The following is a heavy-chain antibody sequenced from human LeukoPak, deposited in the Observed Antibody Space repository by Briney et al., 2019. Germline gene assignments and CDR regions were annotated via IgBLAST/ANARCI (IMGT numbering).Heavy chain of an antibody. J-gene: IGHJ3*01. V-gene: IGHV3-23*01. D-gene: IGHD3/OR15-3a*01. Sequence: GSLRLSCAASGLNLTTYAMGWVRQAPGKGLEWVSVISDRGDSTYYGDSVKGRFTISRDSSKNTLYLQMNSLGGEDTALYYCAKGRWGLTINNFDLWGQGTMVTVSS. CDR3: AKGRWGLTINNFDL. CDR1: GLNLTTYA. CDR2: ISDRGDST.